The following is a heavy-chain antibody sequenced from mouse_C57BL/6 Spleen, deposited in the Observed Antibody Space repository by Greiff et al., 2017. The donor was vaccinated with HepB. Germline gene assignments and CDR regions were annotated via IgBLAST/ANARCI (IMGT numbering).Heavy chain of an antibody. CDR2: ISDGGSYT. V-gene: IGHV5-4*03. CDR3: ATSKNAMDY. D-gene: IGHD2-10*02. CDR1: GFTFSSYA. Sequence: DVKLVESGGGLVKPGGSLKLSCAASGFTFSSYAMSWVRQTPEKRLEWVATISDGGSYTYYPDNVKGRFTISRDIAKNNLYLQMSHLKSEDTAMYYCATSKNAMDYWGQGTSVTVSS. J-gene: IGHJ4*01.